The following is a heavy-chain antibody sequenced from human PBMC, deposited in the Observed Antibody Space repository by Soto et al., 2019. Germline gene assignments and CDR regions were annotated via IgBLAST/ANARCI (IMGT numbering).Heavy chain of an antibody. Sequence: QITLKESGPTLVKPTQTLTLTCTFSGFSFSTYGVGVGWIRQPPEKALEWLAVIYWDDDKAYSPSLKSRLTITKDTSKNHVVLILTNVDPVDTATYYWAYVFWRGINHYFDYWGQGSLVTVSS. CDR1: GFSFSTYGVG. V-gene: IGHV2-5*02. D-gene: IGHD2-21*01. CDR2: IYWDDDK. J-gene: IGHJ4*02. CDR3: AYVFWRGINHYFDY.